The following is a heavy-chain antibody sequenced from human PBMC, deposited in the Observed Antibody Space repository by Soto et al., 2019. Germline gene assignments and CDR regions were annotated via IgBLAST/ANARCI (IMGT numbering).Heavy chain of an antibody. Sequence: ASVKVSCKASGYTFTSYSMHWVRQAPGQRLEWMGWSNAGNGNTKYSQEFQGRVTITRDTSASKAYMELSSLRSEDMAVYYCARAADDYGGYIFFDYWGQGNLVTVSS. J-gene: IGHJ4*02. V-gene: IGHV1-3*02. CDR3: ARAADDYGGYIFFDY. CDR2: SNAGNGNT. D-gene: IGHD4-17*01. CDR1: GYTFTSYS.